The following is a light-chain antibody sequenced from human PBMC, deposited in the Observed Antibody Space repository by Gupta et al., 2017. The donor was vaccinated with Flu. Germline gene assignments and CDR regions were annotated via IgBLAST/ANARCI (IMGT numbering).Light chain of an antibody. J-gene: IGKJ5*01. CDR1: QSVSSN. Sequence: ELVMTQSPATLSVSPGERATLSCRASQSVSSNLAWYQQKPGQAPRLLIYGASTRATGIPARFSGSGSGTEFTLTISSLQSEDFAVYYCQQYNNWPSPITFGQGTRLEIK. V-gene: IGKV3-15*01. CDR3: QQYNNWPSPIT. CDR2: GAS.